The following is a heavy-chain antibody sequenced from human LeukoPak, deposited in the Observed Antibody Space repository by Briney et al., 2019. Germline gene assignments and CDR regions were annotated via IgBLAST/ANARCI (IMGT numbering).Heavy chain of an antibody. CDR1: GFVFSTHS. J-gene: IGHJ5*01. V-gene: IGHV3-21*01. D-gene: IGHD4-23*01. Sequence: GGSLRLSCAASGFVFSTHSMNWVRQAPGKGLEWVSWISSSSGDVYYAESVRGRFTISRDDAKNSLYLQMNNVRDEDTAVYYCVRDADGGNSWFDSWGQGTLVTVSS. CDR2: ISSSSGDV. CDR3: VRDADGGNSWFDS.